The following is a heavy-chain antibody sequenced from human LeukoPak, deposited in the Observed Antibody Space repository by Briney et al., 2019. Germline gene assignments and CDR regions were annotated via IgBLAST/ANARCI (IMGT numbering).Heavy chain of an antibody. D-gene: IGHD2-2*01. CDR2: ISGSGGST. V-gene: IGHV3-23*01. CDR1: GFTFSSYG. CDR3: AKANTDILVVPAAWSDY. J-gene: IGHJ4*02. Sequence: GGSLRLSCAASGFTFSSYGMIWVRQAPGKGLEWVSGISGSGGSTYLADSVKGRFTISRDNSKNTLYLEMNSLRADDTAVYYCAKANTDILVVPAAWSDYWGQGTLVTVSS.